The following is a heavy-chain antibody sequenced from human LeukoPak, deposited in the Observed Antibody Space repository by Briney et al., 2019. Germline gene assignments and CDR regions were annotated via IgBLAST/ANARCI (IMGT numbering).Heavy chain of an antibody. CDR1: GFTFSSYA. J-gene: IGHJ4*02. CDR2: ISGSGGST. D-gene: IGHD6-13*01. CDR3: AKVGGRAAAGTGEFDY. Sequence: GGSLRLSCAASGFTFSSYAMSWVRQAPGKGLEWVSAISGSGGSTYYADSVKGRFTISRDNSKNTLYLQMNSLRAEDTAVYYCAKVGGRAAAGTGEFDYWGQGTLVTVSS. V-gene: IGHV3-23*01.